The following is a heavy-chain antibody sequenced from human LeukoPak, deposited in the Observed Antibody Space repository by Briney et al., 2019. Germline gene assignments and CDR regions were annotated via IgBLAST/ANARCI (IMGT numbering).Heavy chain of an antibody. D-gene: IGHD2-15*01. V-gene: IGHV3-30-3*01. CDR1: GFTFSSYA. Sequence: PGGSLRLPCAASGFTFSSYAMHWVRQAPGKGLEWVAVISYDGSNKYYADSVKGRFTISRDNSKNTLYLQMNSLRAEDTAVYYCARDRCNGGTCYLSVLDYWGQGTLVTVSS. CDR2: ISYDGSNK. J-gene: IGHJ4*02. CDR3: ARDRCNGGTCYLSVLDY.